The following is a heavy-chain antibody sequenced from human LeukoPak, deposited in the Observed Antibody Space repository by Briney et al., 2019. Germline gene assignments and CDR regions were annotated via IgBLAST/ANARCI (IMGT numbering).Heavy chain of an antibody. J-gene: IGHJ6*03. V-gene: IGHV1-2*02. CDR3: SRGWSGSYYSDYYYYMDV. CDR2: IKPNSGAT. CDR1: RYTLTGYD. D-gene: IGHD1-26*01. Sequence: GSVKVSCKASRYTLTGYDMHGVRQAPGQGVEWMGWIKPNSGATNYAQKFQGRVSMTRAISSSTAHLELSRLRSDDTVVYYCSRGWSGSYYSDYYYYMDVWGKGTPVTVSS.